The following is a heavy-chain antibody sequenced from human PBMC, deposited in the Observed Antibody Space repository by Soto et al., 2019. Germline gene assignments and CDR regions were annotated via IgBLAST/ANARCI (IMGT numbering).Heavy chain of an antibody. CDR3: AKPLFVNYGSGSYAFDY. CDR2: ISYDGSNK. CDR1: GFTFSSYG. J-gene: IGHJ4*02. Sequence: GGSLRLSCAASGFTFSSYGMHWVRQAPGKGLEWVAVISYDGSNKYYADSVKGRFTISRDNSKNTLYLQMNSLRAEDTAVYYCAKPLFVNYGSGSYAFDYWGQGTLVTVSS. D-gene: IGHD3-10*01. V-gene: IGHV3-30*18.